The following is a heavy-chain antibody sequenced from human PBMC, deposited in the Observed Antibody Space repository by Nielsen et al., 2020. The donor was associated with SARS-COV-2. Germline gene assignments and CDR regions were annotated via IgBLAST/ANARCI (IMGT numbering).Heavy chain of an antibody. J-gene: IGHJ4*02. D-gene: IGHD3-16*01. CDR2: ISAYNGNT. CDR1: GYTFTSYG. V-gene: IGHV1-18*01. Sequence: ASVKVSCKASGYTFTSYGISWVRQAPGQGLEWMGWISAYNGNTNCAQKLQGRVTMTTDTSTSTAYMELRSLRSDDTAVYYCARDVNMITFGGVMYYFDYWGQGTLVTVSS. CDR3: ARDVNMITFGGVMYYFDY.